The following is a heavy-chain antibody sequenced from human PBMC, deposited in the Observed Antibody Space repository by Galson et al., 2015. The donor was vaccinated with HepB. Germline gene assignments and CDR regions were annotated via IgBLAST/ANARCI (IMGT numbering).Heavy chain of an antibody. CDR3: ARDPGGSDGVYYFDY. J-gene: IGHJ4*02. Sequence: SLRLSCAASGFIFNRHVMHWVRQAPGKGLEWVAVISYDVNKKYYADSVKGRFTISRDNSKNTVYLQMNSLRAEDTAVYYCARDPGGSDGVYYFDYWGQGTLVTVSS. V-gene: IGHV3-30-3*01. CDR1: GFIFNRHV. D-gene: IGHD3-16*01. CDR2: ISYDVNKK.